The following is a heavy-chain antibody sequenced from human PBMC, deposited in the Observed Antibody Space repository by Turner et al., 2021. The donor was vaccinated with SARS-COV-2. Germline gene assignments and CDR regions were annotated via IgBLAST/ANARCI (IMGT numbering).Heavy chain of an antibody. D-gene: IGHD3-22*01. CDR3: ARVDGYYDSSGYYNDY. Sequence: QVQLVQSGAEVKKPWSSVKVSCKASGGTFSSYAISWVRQAPGQGLEWMGGIIPIFGTTSYAKKFQGRVTITEDESTNKAYMELSSLRSEDTAVYYCARVDGYYDSSGYYNDYWGQGTLVTVSS. J-gene: IGHJ4*02. CDR2: IIPIFGTT. CDR1: GGTFSSYA. V-gene: IGHV1-69*01.